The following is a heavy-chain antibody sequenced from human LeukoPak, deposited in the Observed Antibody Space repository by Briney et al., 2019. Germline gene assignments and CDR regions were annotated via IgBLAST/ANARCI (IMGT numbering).Heavy chain of an antibody. CDR3: ARDSTWLLDY. J-gene: IGHJ4*02. CDR1: GFTFRSHW. V-gene: IGHV3-7*03. CDR2: IKEDGTVK. Sequence: PGGSLRLSCTASGFTFRSHWMTWVRQPPGKGLERVANIKEDGTVKYYVDSVKGRFTISRDNTKNIMYLEMNSLRADDTAVYFCARDSTWLLDYWGQGTLITVSS. D-gene: IGHD6-19*01.